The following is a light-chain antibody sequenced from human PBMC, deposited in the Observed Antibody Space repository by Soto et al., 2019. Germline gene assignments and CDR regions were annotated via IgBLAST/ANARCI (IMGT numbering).Light chain of an antibody. J-gene: IGKJ2*03. CDR1: QNIRTY. CDR2: TAS. Sequence: DIQETQSPSSLYASVGDRVTITCRASQNIRTYLNWYQQRPGKPPKLLIHTASTLQSWVPSRFSGSGSGTDFTLTISSLQPEDFATYYCQQTYSALNSFGQGTKLEIK. V-gene: IGKV1-39*01. CDR3: QQTYSALNS.